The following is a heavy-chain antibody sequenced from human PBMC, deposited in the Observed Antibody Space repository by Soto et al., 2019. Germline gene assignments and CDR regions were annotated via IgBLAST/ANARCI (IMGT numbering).Heavy chain of an antibody. CDR3: ARCFSTHLDY. D-gene: IGHD2-15*01. J-gene: IGHJ4*02. CDR1: GGSISRGGYY. V-gene: IGHV4-31*03. Sequence: PSETLSLTGTVSGGSISRGGYYWSWIRQHPGKGLEWIGYIYYSGSTYYNPSLKSRVTISVDTSKNPFSLKLSSVTAADTAVYYCARCFSTHLDYWGQGTLVTVSS. CDR2: IYYSGST.